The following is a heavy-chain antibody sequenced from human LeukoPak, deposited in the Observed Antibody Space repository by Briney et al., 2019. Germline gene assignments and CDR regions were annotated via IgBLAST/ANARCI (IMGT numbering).Heavy chain of an antibody. J-gene: IGHJ4*02. D-gene: IGHD3-16*01. V-gene: IGHV3-48*03. Sequence: PGGSLRLSCAASGFTFSSYEMNWVRQAPGKGLEWVSYISSSGSTIYYADSVKGRFTISRDNAKNSLYLQMNSLRAEDTAVYYCARGPFYGDYVFDYWRQGTLVTVSS. CDR3: ARGPFYGDYVFDY. CDR1: GFTFSSYE. CDR2: ISSSGSTI.